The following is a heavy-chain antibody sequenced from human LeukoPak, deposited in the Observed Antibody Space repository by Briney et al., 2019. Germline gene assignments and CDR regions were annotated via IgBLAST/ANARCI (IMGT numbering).Heavy chain of an antibody. J-gene: IGHJ4*02. CDR1: XFXFSSYN. V-gene: IGHV3-48*02. CDR2: ISSSSSSI. Sequence: SLRLXXAASXFXFSSYNMNWVRQAPGKGLEWVSYISSSSSSIYYADSVKGRFTISRDNAKNSLYLQMNSLRDEDTAVYYCARDEDAFGGQGTLVTVSS. CDR3: ARDEDAF.